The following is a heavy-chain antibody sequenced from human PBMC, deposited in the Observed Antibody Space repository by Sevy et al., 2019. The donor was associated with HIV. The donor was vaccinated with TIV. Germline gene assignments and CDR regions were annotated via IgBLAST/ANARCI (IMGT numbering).Heavy chain of an antibody. CDR1: GFTFSSFW. CDR3: ARAVITNY. V-gene: IGHV3-7*01. D-gene: IGHD3-22*01. CDR2: IKQDGSEK. Sequence: GGSLRLCCAASGFTFSSFWMTWVRQAPGKGLEWVANIKQDGSEKYYVDSVKGRFTISRDNAKNSLYLQMNSLRAEDTAMYYCARAVITNYWGQGTLVTVSS. J-gene: IGHJ4*02.